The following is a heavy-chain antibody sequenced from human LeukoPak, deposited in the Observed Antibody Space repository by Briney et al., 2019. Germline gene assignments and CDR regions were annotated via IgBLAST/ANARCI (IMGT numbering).Heavy chain of an antibody. CDR3: ARPSSSWYGELDY. CDR1: GYSISSGNY. CDR2: IYYSGST. D-gene: IGHD6-13*01. Sequence: SETLSLTCSVSGYSISSGNYWGWIRQPPGKGLEWIGSIYYSGSTYYNPSLKSRVTISVDTSKNQFSLKLSSVTAADTAVYYCARPSSSWYGELDYWGQGTLVTVSS. J-gene: IGHJ4*02. V-gene: IGHV4-38-2*01.